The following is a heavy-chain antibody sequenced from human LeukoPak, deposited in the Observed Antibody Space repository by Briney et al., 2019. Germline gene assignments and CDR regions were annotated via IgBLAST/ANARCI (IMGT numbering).Heavy chain of an antibody. CDR3: ARGSDSSSWSYYYYMDV. D-gene: IGHD6-13*01. Sequence: GASVKVSCKASGYTFTKYAMNWVRQAPGQGLEWMGGIIPIFGTANYAQKFQGRVTITADKSTSTAYMELSSLRSEDTAVYYCARGSDSSSWSYYYYMDVWGKGTTVTVSS. J-gene: IGHJ6*03. V-gene: IGHV1-69*06. CDR1: GYTFTKYA. CDR2: IIPIFGTA.